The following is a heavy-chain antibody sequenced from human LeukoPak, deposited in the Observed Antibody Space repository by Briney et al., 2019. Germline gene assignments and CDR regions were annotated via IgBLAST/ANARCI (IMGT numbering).Heavy chain of an antibody. CDR3: AREGDTAMGVRSWFDP. CDR2: IYHSGST. D-gene: IGHD5-18*01. J-gene: IGHJ5*02. CDR1: GGSISSSDW. V-gene: IGHV4-4*02. Sequence: SGTLSLTCAVSGGSISSSDWWSWVRQPPGKGLEWIGEIYHSGSTNYNPSLKSRVTISVDKSKNQFSLNLSSVTAADTAVYYCAREGDTAMGVRSWFDPWGQGTLVTVSS.